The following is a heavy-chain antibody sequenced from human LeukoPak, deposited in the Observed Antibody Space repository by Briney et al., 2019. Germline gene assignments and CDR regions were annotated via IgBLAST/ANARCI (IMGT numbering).Heavy chain of an antibody. CDR2: IYHSGGN. CDR3: ARDYPVLWSGYYMNWFDP. Sequence: SDPLSLTCVLSGASLCRVGYLGSSIRQPPAKGLEWIGCIYHSGGNHYNPTLNSRVTMSVDTSKTQFSLKLSSVTAADTAVYYCARDYPVLWSGYYMNWFDPWGQGTLLTVYS. J-gene: IGHJ5*02. D-gene: IGHD3-3*01. CDR1: GASLCRVGYL. V-gene: IGHV4-30-2*01.